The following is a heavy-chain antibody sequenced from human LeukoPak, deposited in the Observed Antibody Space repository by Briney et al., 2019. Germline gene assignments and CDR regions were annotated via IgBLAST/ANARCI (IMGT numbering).Heavy chain of an antibody. CDR2: IYFSET. D-gene: IGHD3-22*01. J-gene: IGHJ3*02. Sequence: SETLSLTCTVSGGSTSDTTYYWAWIRQPPGKGLEWIGSIYFSETKYNPSLKSRITISGDTSKNQFSLKLSSLTAADTAVYFCASPSKLVISRGGFDIWGQGTMVTVS. V-gene: IGHV4-39*01. CDR3: ASPSKLVISRGGFDI. CDR1: GGSTSDTTYY.